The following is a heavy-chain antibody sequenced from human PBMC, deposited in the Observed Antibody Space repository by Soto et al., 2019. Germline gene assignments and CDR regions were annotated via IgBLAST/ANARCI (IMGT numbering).Heavy chain of an antibody. CDR2: ISGSGGST. V-gene: IGHV3-23*01. CDR1: GFTFSSYA. Sequence: GGSLRLSCAASGFTFSSYAMSWVRQAPGKGLEWVSAISGSGGSTYYADSVKGRFTMSRDNSKNTPYLQMNSVRAEDTAVYYCAKDGQQLAKNQDYDYWGQGTLVTVSS. D-gene: IGHD6-13*01. J-gene: IGHJ4*02. CDR3: AKDGQQLAKNQDYDY.